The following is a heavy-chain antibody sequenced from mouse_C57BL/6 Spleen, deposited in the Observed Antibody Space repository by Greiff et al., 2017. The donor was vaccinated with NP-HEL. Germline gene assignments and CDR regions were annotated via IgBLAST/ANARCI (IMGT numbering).Heavy chain of an antibody. J-gene: IGHJ2*01. Sequence: LQQSGAELVRPGASVTLSCKASGYTFTDYEMHWVKQTPVHGLEWIGAIDPETGGTAYNQKFKGKAILTADKSSSTAYMELRSLTSEDSAVYYCTRSYGNRGDYWGQGTTLTVSS. CDR3: TRSYGNRGDY. CDR1: GYTFTDYE. V-gene: IGHV1-15*01. D-gene: IGHD2-1*01. CDR2: IDPETGGT.